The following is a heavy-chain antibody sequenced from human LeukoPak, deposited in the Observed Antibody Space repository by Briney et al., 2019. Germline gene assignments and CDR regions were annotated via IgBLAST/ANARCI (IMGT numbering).Heavy chain of an antibody. V-gene: IGHV3-30*04. CDR1: GFTLNIYP. CDR3: AKGKAYSSLFDY. Sequence: RGSLRLSCVASGFTLNIYPMHWVRQAPGTGLEWVALISNDGSNKYYADSVKGRFTISRDTSKNTLYLQMNSLRAEDTAVYYCAKGKAYSSLFDYWGQGTLVTVSS. D-gene: IGHD6-19*01. CDR2: ISNDGSNK. J-gene: IGHJ4*02.